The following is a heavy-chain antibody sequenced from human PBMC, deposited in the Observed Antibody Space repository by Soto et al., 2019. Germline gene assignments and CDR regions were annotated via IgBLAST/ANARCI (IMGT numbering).Heavy chain of an antibody. CDR2: VSSDGSST. CDR1: GFTFSSYW. J-gene: IGHJ5*01. D-gene: IGHD4-4*01. CDR3: ARGLPNYSSFDS. Sequence: DVQLVESVGGLVQPGGSLRLSCAASGFTFSSYWMHWIRQAPGKGLVWVSRVSSDGSSTVYATSVKGRLTISRDNAKNTLYLQMNSLSDEDTAVYYCARGLPNYSSFDSWGQGTLVTVSS. V-gene: IGHV3-74*01.